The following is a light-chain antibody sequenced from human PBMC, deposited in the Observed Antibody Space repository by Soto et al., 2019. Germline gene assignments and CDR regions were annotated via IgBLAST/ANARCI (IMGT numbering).Light chain of an antibody. CDR2: DTS. CDR3: LLSYRGAGEV. CDR1: TGAVTSGHY. Sequence: QAVVTQEPSLTVSPGGTVTLTCGSSTGAVTSGHYPYWFQQKPGQAPRTLIYDTSNKHSWTPARFSGSLLGGKATLTLSGAQPEDEAGYYCLLSYRGAGEVFGGGTKLTVL. V-gene: IGLV7-46*01. J-gene: IGLJ2*01.